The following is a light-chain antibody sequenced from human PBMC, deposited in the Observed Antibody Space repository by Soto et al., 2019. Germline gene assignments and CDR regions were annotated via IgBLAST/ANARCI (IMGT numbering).Light chain of an antibody. CDR1: SSDIGAYNY. CDR3: SSYSGTSALYV. V-gene: IGLV2-14*03. CDR2: NVS. Sequence: QSVLTQPASVSGSPGQSITISCTGTSSDIGAYNYVSWYQQHPGRAPKLMISNVSNRPSGVSNRFSGSKSGNTASLTISGLQTEDEADYFCSSYSGTSALYVFGAGTKVTAL. J-gene: IGLJ1*01.